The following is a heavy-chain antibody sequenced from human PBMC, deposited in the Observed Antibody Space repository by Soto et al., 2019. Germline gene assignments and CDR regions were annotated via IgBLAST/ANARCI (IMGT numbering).Heavy chain of an antibody. CDR3: ARGGYCSAAACPFREGPFDS. CDR1: GYTFTGYY. Sequence: ASVKVSCKASGYTFTGYYMHWVRQAPGQGLEWMGWINPNSGGTKYAQKFQGWVTLTRDTSISTAYMDLSRLKFDDTAIYYCARGGYCSAAACPFREGPFDSWGQGTLVTVSS. CDR2: INPNSGGT. J-gene: IGHJ4*02. D-gene: IGHD2-15*01. V-gene: IGHV1-2*04.